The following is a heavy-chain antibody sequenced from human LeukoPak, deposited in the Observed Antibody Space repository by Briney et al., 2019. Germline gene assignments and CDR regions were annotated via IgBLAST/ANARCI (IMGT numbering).Heavy chain of an antibody. V-gene: IGHV4-30-4*08. CDR1: GGSISSGDYY. CDR3: ARAGSELRFLEWLAVDP. CDR2: IYYSGST. Sequence: SETLSLTCTVSGGSISSGDYYWSWIRRPPGKGLEWIGYIYYSGSTYYNPSLKSRVTISVDTSKNQFSLKLSSVTAADTAVYYCARAGSELRFLEWLAVDPWGQGTLVTVSS. J-gene: IGHJ5*02. D-gene: IGHD3-3*01.